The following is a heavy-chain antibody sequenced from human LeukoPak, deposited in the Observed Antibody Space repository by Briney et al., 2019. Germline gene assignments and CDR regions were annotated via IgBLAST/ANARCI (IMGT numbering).Heavy chain of an antibody. J-gene: IGHJ6*03. CDR1: GYTFTGNY. CDR3: ARGGVVVVQHGDYYYMDV. CDR2: INPNSGDT. V-gene: IGHV1-2*02. Sequence: ASVKVSCKASGYTFTGNYMHWVRQAPGQGPEWMGWINPNSGDTNYAQRVQGRVTMTRDTSISTAYMALSSLRSDDTAGYDCARGGVVVVQHGDYYYMDVWGEGTTVTVSS. D-gene: IGHD2-21*01.